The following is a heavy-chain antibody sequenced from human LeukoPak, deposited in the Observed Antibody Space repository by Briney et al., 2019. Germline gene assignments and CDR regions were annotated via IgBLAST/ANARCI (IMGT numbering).Heavy chain of an antibody. CDR1: GGSISSYY. V-gene: IGHV4-59*01. CDR3: ARGIADYDILTGYRNYYYYYMDV. CDR2: IYYSGST. Sequence: SETLSLTCTVSGGSISSYYWSWIRQPPGKGLEWIGYIYYSGSTNYNPSLKSRVTISVDTSKNQFSLKLSSVTAADTAVYYCARGIADYDILTGYRNYYYYYMDVWGKGTTVTISS. D-gene: IGHD3-9*01. J-gene: IGHJ6*03.